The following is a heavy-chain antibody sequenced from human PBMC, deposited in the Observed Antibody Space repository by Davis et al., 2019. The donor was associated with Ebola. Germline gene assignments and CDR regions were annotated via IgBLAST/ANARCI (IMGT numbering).Heavy chain of an antibody. CDR2: ISYDGSNK. D-gene: IGHD3-22*01. V-gene: IGHV3-30*18. CDR1: GFTFSSYG. J-gene: IGHJ6*02. CDR3: AKDQGGVFDSSGYRGYYYSGMDV. Sequence: PGGSLRLSCAASGFTFSSYGMHWVRQAPGKGLEWVAVISYDGSNKYYADSVKGRFTISRDNSKNTLYLQMNSLRAEDTAVYYCAKDQGGVFDSSGYRGYYYSGMDVWGQGTTVTVSS.